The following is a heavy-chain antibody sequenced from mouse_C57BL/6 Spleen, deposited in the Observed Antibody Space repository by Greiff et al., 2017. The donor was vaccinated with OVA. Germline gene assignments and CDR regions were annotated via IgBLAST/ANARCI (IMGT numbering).Heavy chain of an antibody. Sequence: QVQLKQPGAELVRPGSSVKLSCKASGYTFTSYWMHWVKQRPIQGLEWIGNIDPSDSETHYNQKFKDKATLTVDKSSSTAYMQLSSLTSEDSAVYYCARGGVYDGTGDYWGRGTTLTVSS. CDR3: ARGGVYDGTGDY. CDR2: IDPSDSET. CDR1: GYTFTSYW. V-gene: IGHV1-52*01. D-gene: IGHD2-3*01. J-gene: IGHJ2*01.